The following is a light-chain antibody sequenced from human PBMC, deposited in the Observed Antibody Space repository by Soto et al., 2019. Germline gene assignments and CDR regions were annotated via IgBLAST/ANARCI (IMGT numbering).Light chain of an antibody. Sequence: QSVRTQPPSVSGAPGQRVTISCTGTSSNIGADYDVHWYQQLPGTAPKLLIYGNSNRPSGVPDRFSGSKSGTSASLAITGLQAEDEADYYCQSYDSSLSGREVFGTGTKLTVL. J-gene: IGLJ1*01. V-gene: IGLV1-40*01. CDR1: SSNIGADYD. CDR3: QSYDSSLSGREV. CDR2: GNS.